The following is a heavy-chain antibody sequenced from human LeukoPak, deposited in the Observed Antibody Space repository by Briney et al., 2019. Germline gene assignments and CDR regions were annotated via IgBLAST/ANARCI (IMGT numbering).Heavy chain of an antibody. CDR2: ISYDGSNK. Sequence: GGSLRLSCAASGFTFSSYSMNWVRQAPGKGLEWVAVISYDGSNKHYADSVKGRFTISRDNSKNMFYVQMSSLRAEDTAVYYCAKAGEGGGDYWYFDVWGRGTLVTVSS. V-gene: IGHV3-30*18. CDR3: AKAGEGGGDYWYFDV. CDR1: GFTFSSYS. J-gene: IGHJ2*01. D-gene: IGHD2-21*01.